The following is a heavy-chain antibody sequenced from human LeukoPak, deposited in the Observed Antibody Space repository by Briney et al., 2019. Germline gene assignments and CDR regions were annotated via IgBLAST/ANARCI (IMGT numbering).Heavy chain of an antibody. Sequence: ASVKVSCKASGGTFSKYAISWVRQAPGQGLEWMGGITPTYGLVHYAQRFQGRVTLTTDTSTGTADLEMNSLTFEDTAVYYCATGTNGLYGSNRFQGYFDDWGQGTLVTVLS. CDR3: ATGTNGLYGSNRFQGYFDD. D-gene: IGHD6-13*01. V-gene: IGHV1-69*10. CDR1: GGTFSKYA. J-gene: IGHJ4*02. CDR2: ITPTYGLV.